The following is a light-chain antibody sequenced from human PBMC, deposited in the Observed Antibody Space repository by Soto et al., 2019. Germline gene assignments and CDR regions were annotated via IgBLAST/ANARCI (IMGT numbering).Light chain of an antibody. CDR2: AAS. CDR3: QQYGTSPWT. J-gene: IGKJ1*01. CDR1: QSVSSRY. Sequence: EIVLTQSPGTLSVTLGERATLSCRASQSVSSRYVAWYQQKPGQAPRLLIYAASGRATGIPDRFSGSGSGTDFTLTISRLEPEDFGVYHCQQYGTSPWTFGQGTKVEIK. V-gene: IGKV3-20*01.